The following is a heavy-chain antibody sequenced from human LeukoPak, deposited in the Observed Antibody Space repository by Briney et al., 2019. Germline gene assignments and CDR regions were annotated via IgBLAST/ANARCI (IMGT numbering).Heavy chain of an antibody. CDR1: GYTFTSYD. V-gene: IGHV1-8*01. J-gene: IGHJ5*02. CDR3: ARGLELPNWFDP. CDR2: MNPNSGNT. Sequence: ASVKVSCKASGYTFTSYDINWVRQATGQGPEWMGWMNPNSGNTGYAQKFQGRVTMTRNTSISTAYMELSSLRSEDTAVYYCARGLELPNWFDPWGQGTLVTVSS. D-gene: IGHD1-26*01.